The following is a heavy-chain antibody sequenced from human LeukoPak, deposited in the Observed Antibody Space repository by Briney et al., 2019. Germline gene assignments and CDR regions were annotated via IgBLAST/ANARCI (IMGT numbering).Heavy chain of an antibody. V-gene: IGHV4-34*01. Sequence: SETLSLTCAVYGGSFSGYYWSWIRQPPGKGLEWIGEIYYNPSLKSRVIISVDTSKNQFSLKLSSVTAADTAVYYCARHKMVRGIGYYYYMDVWGKGTTVTISS. CDR2: IY. D-gene: IGHD3-10*01. J-gene: IGHJ6*03. CDR3: ARHKMVRGIGYYYYMDV. CDR1: GGSFSGYY.